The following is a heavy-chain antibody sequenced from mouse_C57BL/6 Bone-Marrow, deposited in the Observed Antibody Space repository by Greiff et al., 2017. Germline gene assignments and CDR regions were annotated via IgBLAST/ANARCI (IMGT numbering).Heavy chain of an antibody. V-gene: IGHV5-4*01. J-gene: IGHJ4*01. Sequence: EVQGVESGGGLVKPGGSLKLSCAASGFTFSSYAMSWVRQTPEKRLEWVATISDGGSYTYYPDNVKGRFTISRDNAKNNLYLQMSQLKSEDTAMYYCARDQDMGYDPYYYAMDYWGQGTSGTVSS. CDR1: GFTFSSYA. CDR2: ISDGGSYT. CDR3: ARDQDMGYDPYYYAMDY. D-gene: IGHD2-3*01.